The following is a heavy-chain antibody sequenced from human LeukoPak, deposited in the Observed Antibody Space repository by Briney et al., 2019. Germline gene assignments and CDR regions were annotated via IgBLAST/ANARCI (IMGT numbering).Heavy chain of an antibody. CDR3: VKESGAKGDY. V-gene: IGHV3-23*01. J-gene: IGHJ4*02. CDR2: IHGGGSTT. Sequence: GGSLRLSCAASGFSFSTYVMTWVRQAPGKGLEWVSSIHGGGSTTFYTDSVRGRFTISRDNSKNKVYLQMNGLRAEDTGIYYCVKESGAKGDYWGQGTLVTGSS. D-gene: IGHD2-15*01. CDR1: GFSFSTYV.